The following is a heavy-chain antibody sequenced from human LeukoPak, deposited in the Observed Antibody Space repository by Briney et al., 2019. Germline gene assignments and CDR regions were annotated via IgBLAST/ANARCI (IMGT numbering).Heavy chain of an antibody. Sequence: GGSLRLSCAASGFTFSSYSMNWVRQAPGKGLEWVSGISWNSGSIGYADSVKGRFTISRDNAKNSLYLQMNSLRAEDTALYYCAKDIGYQDYYYYGMDVWGQGTTVTVSS. CDR1: GFTFSSYS. CDR2: ISWNSGSI. J-gene: IGHJ6*02. D-gene: IGHD6-25*01. V-gene: IGHV3-9*01. CDR3: AKDIGYQDYYYYGMDV.